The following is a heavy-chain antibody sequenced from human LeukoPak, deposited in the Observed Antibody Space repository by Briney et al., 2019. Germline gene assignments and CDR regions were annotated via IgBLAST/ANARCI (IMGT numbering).Heavy chain of an antibody. V-gene: IGHV4-59*01. CDR3: ARAGAIATVHLDLDH. D-gene: IGHD6-13*01. CDR1: GASISTNY. J-gene: IGHJ4*02. CDR2: FYFSGST. Sequence: SETLSLTCTVSGASISTNYWSWIGQPPVKGPEWIGDFYFSGSTNYNPSLKSRATISGDTSKNQFSLNLRSVTAADTAVYYCARAGAIATVHLDLDHWGRGTLVTVSS.